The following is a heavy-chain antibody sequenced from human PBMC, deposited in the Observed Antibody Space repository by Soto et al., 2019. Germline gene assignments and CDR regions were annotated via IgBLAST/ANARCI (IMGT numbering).Heavy chain of an antibody. Sequence: QVQLVQSGAEVKKPGASVKVACKASGYTFSSHDSNWVRQASGQGLEWMGWMNPNSGNTGYAQKFQGRVTMTRSTSRSTAYMELSSLRSEDTAVYYCARVAEYYGMDVWGQGTTVTVSS. CDR1: GYTFSSHD. CDR2: MNPNSGNT. V-gene: IGHV1-8*01. J-gene: IGHJ6*02. CDR3: ARVAEYYGMDV.